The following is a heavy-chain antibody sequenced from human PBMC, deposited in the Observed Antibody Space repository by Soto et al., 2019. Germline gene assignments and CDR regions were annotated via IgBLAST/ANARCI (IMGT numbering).Heavy chain of an antibody. CDR2: ITDNGGST. V-gene: IGHV3-23*01. CDR1: GFTISRDG. CDR3: AKERATSTAFDY. J-gene: IGHJ4*02. Sequence: LRLSCGASGFTISRDGMSWVRQAPGKGLEWVSLITDNGGSTYYADSVKGRFTISRDNTKKTLFLQMNSLRAEDTAVYYCAKERATSTAFDYWGQGALVTVSS.